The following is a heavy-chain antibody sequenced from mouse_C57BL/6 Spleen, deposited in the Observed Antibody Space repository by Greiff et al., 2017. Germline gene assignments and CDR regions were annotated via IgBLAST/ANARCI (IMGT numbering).Heavy chain of an antibody. V-gene: IGHV5-17*01. CDR3: ARQGLLRYYFDY. CDR1: GFTFSDYG. Sequence: DVQLQESGGGLVKPGGSLKLSCAASGFTFSDYGMHWVRQAPEKGLEWVAYISSGSSTIYYADTVKGRFTISRDNAKNTLFLQMTSLRSEDTAMYYCARQGLLRYYFDYWGQGTTLTVSS. J-gene: IGHJ2*01. D-gene: IGHD2-3*01. CDR2: ISSGSSTI.